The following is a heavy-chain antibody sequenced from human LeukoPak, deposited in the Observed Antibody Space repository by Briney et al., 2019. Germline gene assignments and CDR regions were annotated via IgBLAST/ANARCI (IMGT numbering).Heavy chain of an antibody. Sequence: PGGSLRLSCVGSGFTFSRYALPWVRQAPGNVLAWMAGISYDGRIIHYADSVKGRFIISRDNSKSTVYLQMSSLGIEDTAIYYCARADYGDSRQRGAWGQGTLVTVSS. CDR2: ISYDGRII. CDR1: GFTFSRYA. V-gene: IGHV3-30*04. CDR3: ARADYGDSRQRGA. J-gene: IGHJ5*02. D-gene: IGHD2-21*02.